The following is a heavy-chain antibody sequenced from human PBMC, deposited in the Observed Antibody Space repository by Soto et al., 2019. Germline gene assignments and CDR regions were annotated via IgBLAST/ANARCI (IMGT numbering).Heavy chain of an antibody. CDR1: GYTFTKYG. J-gene: IGHJ4*02. Sequence: QVRLVQSGAEVKNPGASVEVSCKTSGYTFTKYGVGWVRQAPGQGLEWMGWISGSSGNANYAEKVQGRITLTTDTSTSTAYIELRSLRSDDTAVYYCAREMAGLGGEYDYWGQGTLVTVSS. CDR3: AREMAGLGGEYDY. V-gene: IGHV1-18*01. D-gene: IGHD3-16*01. CDR2: ISGSSGNA.